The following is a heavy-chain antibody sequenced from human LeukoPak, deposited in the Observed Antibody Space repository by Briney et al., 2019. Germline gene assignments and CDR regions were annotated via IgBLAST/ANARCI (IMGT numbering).Heavy chain of an antibody. CDR1: GGTFSTYA. CDR3: ASNTNYYENTGHYVFDS. D-gene: IGHD3-22*01. J-gene: IGHJ4*02. V-gene: IGHV1-69*13. CDR2: IIPLLGTA. Sequence: PVKVSCKASGGTFSTYAISWVRQAPGQGLEWMGGIIPLLGTANYAQKFQGRLTITADEFTGTAYMELSSLRSEDTAVFYCASNTNYYENTGHYVFDSWGQGTLVTVSS.